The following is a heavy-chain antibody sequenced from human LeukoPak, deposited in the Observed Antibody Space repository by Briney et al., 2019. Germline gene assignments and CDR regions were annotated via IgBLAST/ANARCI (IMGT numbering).Heavy chain of an antibody. V-gene: IGHV4-38-2*02. J-gene: IGHJ4*02. CDR3: ARDRSTIFGVVIK. D-gene: IGHD3-3*01. CDR1: GYSISSGYY. CDR2: IYHSGST. Sequence: SETLSLTCTVSGYSISSGYYWGWIRQPPGKGLEWIGSIYHSGSTYYNPSLKSRVTISVDTSKNQFSLKLSSVTAADTAVYYCARDRSTIFGVVIKWGQGTLVTVYS.